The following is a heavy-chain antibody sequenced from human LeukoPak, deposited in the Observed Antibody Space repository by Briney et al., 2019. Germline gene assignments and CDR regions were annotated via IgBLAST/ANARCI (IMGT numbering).Heavy chain of an antibody. D-gene: IGHD6-13*01. CDR2: INHSGST. J-gene: IGHJ6*03. V-gene: IGHV4-34*01. Sequence: TSETLSLTCAVYGGSFSGYYWSWIRQPPGKGLEWIGEINHSGSTNYNPSLKSRVTISVDTSKNQFSLKLSSVTAADTAVYYCARLPQQHRHYYYYYMDVWGKGTTVTISS. CDR3: ARLPQQHRHYYYYYMDV. CDR1: GGSFSGYY.